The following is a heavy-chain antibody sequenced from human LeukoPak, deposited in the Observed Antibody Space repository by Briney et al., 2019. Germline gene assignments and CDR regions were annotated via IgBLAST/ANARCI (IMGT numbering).Heavy chain of an antibody. CDR3: AKDSRYSSSWYFDY. CDR1: GFTFSSYA. D-gene: IGHD6-13*01. J-gene: IGHJ4*02. CDR2: ISYDGSNK. Sequence: TGGSLRLSCAASGFTFSSYAMHWVRQAPGKGLEWVAVISYDGSNKFYADSVKGRFAISRDNSKNTLYLQMNSLRAEDTAVYYCAKDSRYSSSWYFDYWGQGTLVTVSS. V-gene: IGHV3-30*09.